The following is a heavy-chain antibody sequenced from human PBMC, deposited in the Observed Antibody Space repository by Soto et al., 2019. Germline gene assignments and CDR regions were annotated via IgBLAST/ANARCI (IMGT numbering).Heavy chain of an antibody. CDR2: ISSRGTAI. D-gene: IGHD3-22*01. CDR3: ARERDDSGGYYSEVAY. Sequence: QVQLVESGGDLVKPGGSLRLSCTASGFTFTDYYMSWIRQAPGKGLEWLSYISSRGTAIYYADSVKGRFTISRDNAKNSLDLQMNSLRAEDTAVYYCARERDDSGGYYSEVAYWGQGTLVTVSS. CDR1: GFTFTDYY. V-gene: IGHV3-11*01. J-gene: IGHJ4*02.